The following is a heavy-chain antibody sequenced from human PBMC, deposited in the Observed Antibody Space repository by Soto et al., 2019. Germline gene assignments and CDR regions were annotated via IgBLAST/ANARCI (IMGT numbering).Heavy chain of an antibody. CDR1: GGTFSSYA. D-gene: IGHD6-6*01. CDR3: ARDRGIAARPLYYYYGMDV. CDR2: IIPIFGTA. Sequence: ASVKVSCKXSGGTFSSYAISWVRQAPGQGLEWMGGIIPIFGTANYAEKFQGRVTITADESTSTAYMELSSLRSEDTAVYYCARDRGIAARPLYYYYGMDVWAQGTTVTASS. J-gene: IGHJ6*02. V-gene: IGHV1-69*13.